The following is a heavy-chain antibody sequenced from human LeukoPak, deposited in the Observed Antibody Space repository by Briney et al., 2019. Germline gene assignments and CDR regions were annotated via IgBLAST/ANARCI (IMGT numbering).Heavy chain of an antibody. CDR2: IIPIFGTA. Sequence: ASVKVSCKASGGTFSSCAISWVRQAPGQGLEWMGGIIPIFGTANYAQKFQGRVTITADESTSTAYMELSSLRSEDTAVYYCAREDSPYAFDIWGQGTMVTVSS. CDR3: AREDSPYAFDI. J-gene: IGHJ3*02. D-gene: IGHD5-18*01. CDR1: GGTFSSCA. V-gene: IGHV1-69*01.